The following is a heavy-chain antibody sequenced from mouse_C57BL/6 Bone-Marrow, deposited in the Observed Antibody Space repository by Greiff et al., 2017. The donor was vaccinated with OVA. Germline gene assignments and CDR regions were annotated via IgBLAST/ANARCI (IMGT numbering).Heavy chain of an antibody. Sequence: EVKLMESGGGLVKPGGSLKLSCAASGFTFSSYAMSWVRQTPEKRLEWVATISDGGSYTYYPDNVKGRFTISRDNAKNNLYLQMSHLKSEDTAMYYCARVTVVATMRYFDVWGTGTTVTVSS. J-gene: IGHJ1*03. V-gene: IGHV5-4*03. CDR3: ARVTVVATMRYFDV. CDR2: ISDGGSYT. D-gene: IGHD1-1*01. CDR1: GFTFSSYA.